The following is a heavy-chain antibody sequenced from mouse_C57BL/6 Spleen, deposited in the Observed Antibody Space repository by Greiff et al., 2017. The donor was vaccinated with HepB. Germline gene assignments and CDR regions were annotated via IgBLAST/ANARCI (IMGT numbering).Heavy chain of an antibody. CDR3: ARDPSYYGSRGRYFDV. D-gene: IGHD1-1*01. J-gene: IGHJ1*03. Sequence: EVQLQQSGPGLVKPSQSLSLTCSVTGYSITSGYYWNWIRQFPGNKLEWMGYISYDGSNNYNPSLKNRISITRDTSKNQFFLKLNSVTTEDTATYYCARDPSYYGSRGRYFDVWGTGTTVTVSS. CDR1: GYSITSGYY. CDR2: ISYDGSN. V-gene: IGHV3-6*01.